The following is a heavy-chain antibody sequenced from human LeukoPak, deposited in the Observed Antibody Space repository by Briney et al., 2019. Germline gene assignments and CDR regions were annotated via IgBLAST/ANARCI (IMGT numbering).Heavy chain of an antibody. Sequence: GGSLRLSCVASGFTFSNYWMHWVGQAPGKGLVWVSRINSDGSITNYADSVKGRFTISRDSAKNSLYLQMNSLRAEDTAVYYCARVGPGAFDIWGQGTMVTVSS. CDR3: ARVGPGAFDI. CDR1: GFTFSNYW. V-gene: IGHV3-74*01. CDR2: INSDGSIT. J-gene: IGHJ3*02.